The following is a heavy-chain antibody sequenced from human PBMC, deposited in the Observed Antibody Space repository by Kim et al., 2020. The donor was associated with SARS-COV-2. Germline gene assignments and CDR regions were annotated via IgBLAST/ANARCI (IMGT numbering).Heavy chain of an antibody. D-gene: IGHD3-16*01. CDR3: AKDESCFMITFAGESGGLDA. J-gene: IGHJ5*01. CDR1: GFNFNNFG. Sequence: GGSLRLSCAASGFNFNNFGMHWVRQAPGKGLEWVALITYDGSKKYYADSLKGRFTISRDSSKNTLYLQMDSLRPEDTAVYYCAKDESCFMITFAGESGGLDAWGQGTLVTVSS. V-gene: IGHV3-30*18. CDR2: ITYDGSKK.